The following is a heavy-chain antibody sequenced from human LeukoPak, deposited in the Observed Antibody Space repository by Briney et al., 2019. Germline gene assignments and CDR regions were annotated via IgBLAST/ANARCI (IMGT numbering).Heavy chain of an antibody. CDR2: ISWNSGSI. D-gene: IGHD3-9*01. V-gene: IGHV3-9*01. CDR3: AKDRTTGYYYFDY. CDR1: GFTFDDYA. Sequence: GGSLRLSCAASGFTFDDYAMHWVRQAPGKGLEWVSGISWNSGSIGYADSVKGRFTISRDNAKNSLYLQMNSLRAEDTAVYHCAKDRTTGYYYFDYWGQGTQVTVSS. J-gene: IGHJ4*02.